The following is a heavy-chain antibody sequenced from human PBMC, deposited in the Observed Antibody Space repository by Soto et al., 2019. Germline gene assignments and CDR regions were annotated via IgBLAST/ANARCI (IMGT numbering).Heavy chain of an antibody. Sequence: GGSLRLSCAASGFTFSSYAMSWVRQAPGKGLEWVSAISGSGGSTYYADSVKGRFTISRDNSKNTLYLQMNSLRAEDTAVYYCAKDSLSYCSGGSCYSGPLYFDYWGQGTLVTVSS. CDR2: ISGSGGST. CDR3: AKDSLSYCSGGSCYSGPLYFDY. J-gene: IGHJ4*02. D-gene: IGHD2-15*01. CDR1: GFTFSSYA. V-gene: IGHV3-23*01.